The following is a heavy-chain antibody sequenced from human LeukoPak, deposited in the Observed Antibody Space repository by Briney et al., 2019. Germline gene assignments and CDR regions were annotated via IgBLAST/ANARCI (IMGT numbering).Heavy chain of an antibody. CDR2: IYYSGST. V-gene: IGHV4-59*01. Sequence: PSETLSLTCTVSGGSIGSYYWSWIRQPPGKGLEWIGYIYYSGSTNYNPSLKSRVTISVDTSKNQFSLKLSSVTAADTAVYYCARATLTKSRSYYYYYMDVWGKGTTVTVSS. CDR3: ARATLTKSRSYYYYYMDV. CDR1: GGSIGSYY. J-gene: IGHJ6*03.